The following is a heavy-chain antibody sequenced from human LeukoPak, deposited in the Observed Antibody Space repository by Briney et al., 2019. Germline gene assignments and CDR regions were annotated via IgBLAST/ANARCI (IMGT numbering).Heavy chain of an antibody. CDR2: IYYSGST. CDR1: GGSISSGSYY. V-gene: IGHV4-61*01. J-gene: IGHJ2*01. Sequence: SQTLSLTCTVSGGSISSGSYYWSWIRQPPGKGLEWIGYIYYSGSTNYNPSLKRRVTISVDTSKNQFSLKLSSVTAADTAVYYCARVRYCSSTSCYRQWYFDLWGRGTLVTVSS. D-gene: IGHD2-2*01. CDR3: ARVRYCSSTSCYRQWYFDL.